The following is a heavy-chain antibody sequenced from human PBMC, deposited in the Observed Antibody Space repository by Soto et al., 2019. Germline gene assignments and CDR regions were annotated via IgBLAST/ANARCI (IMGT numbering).Heavy chain of an antibody. CDR3: ARQIYDSDTGPNFQYYFES. CDR1: GYSFAGYW. Sequence: PGESLKISCKGSGYSFAGYWITWVRQKPGKGLEWMGRIDPNDSQTYYSPSFRGHVTISATKSITTVFLQWSSLRASDTAMYYCARQIYDSDTGPNFQYYFESWGQGTPVTVSS. J-gene: IGHJ4*02. CDR2: IDPNDSQT. V-gene: IGHV5-10-1*01. D-gene: IGHD3-22*01.